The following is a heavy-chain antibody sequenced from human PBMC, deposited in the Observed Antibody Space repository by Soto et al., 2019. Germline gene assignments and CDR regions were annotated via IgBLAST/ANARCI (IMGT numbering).Heavy chain of an antibody. Sequence: GGSLRLSCAASGFTFSSYAMHWVRQAPGKGLEYVSAISSNGGSTYYANSVKGRFTISRDNSKNTLYLQMGSLRAEDMAVYYCARGVGSGSYYNQYNWFDPWGQGTLVTVSS. D-gene: IGHD3-10*01. J-gene: IGHJ5*02. CDR2: ISSNGGST. V-gene: IGHV3-64*01. CDR3: ARGVGSGSYYNQYNWFDP. CDR1: GFTFSSYA.